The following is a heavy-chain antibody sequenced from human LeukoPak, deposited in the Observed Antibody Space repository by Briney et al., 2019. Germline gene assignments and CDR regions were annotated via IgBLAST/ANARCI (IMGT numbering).Heavy chain of an antibody. Sequence: GGSRRLSCAASGFSFGGYAMTWVRQAPGKGLEWVSSITYNGAATYYLDSVKARFTISRDNSRSTLYLHMDSLTAEDTALYYCAKDGLYFDGSTHIYYFDSWGQGTLVAVSS. CDR2: ITYNGAAT. J-gene: IGHJ4*02. V-gene: IGHV3-23*01. CDR1: GFSFGGYA. D-gene: IGHD3-9*01. CDR3: AKDGLYFDGSTHIYYFDS.